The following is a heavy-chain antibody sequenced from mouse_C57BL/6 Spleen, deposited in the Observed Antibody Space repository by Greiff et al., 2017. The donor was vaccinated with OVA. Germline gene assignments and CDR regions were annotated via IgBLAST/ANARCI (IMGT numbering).Heavy chain of an antibody. CDR3: ARSEDGYFYYAMDY. Sequence: QVQLQQSGAELVKPGASVKISCKASGYAFSSYWMNWVKQRPGKGLEWIGQIYPGDGDTNYNGKFKGKATLTADKSSSTAYMQLRSLTSDDSSVDFCARSEDGYFYYAMDYWGQGTSVTVSS. CDR1: GYAFSSYW. J-gene: IGHJ4*01. V-gene: IGHV1-80*01. CDR2: IYPGDGDT. D-gene: IGHD2-3*01.